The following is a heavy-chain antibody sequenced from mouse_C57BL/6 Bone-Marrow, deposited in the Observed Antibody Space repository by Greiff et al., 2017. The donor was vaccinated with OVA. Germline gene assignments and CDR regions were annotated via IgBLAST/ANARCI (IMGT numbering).Heavy chain of an antibody. CDR2: INPGSGNT. D-gene: IGHD1-1*02. V-gene: IGHV1-76*01. CDR1: GYTFTDYY. CDR3: ARGGDWWPY. J-gene: IGHJ2*01. Sequence: VQLQESGAELVRPGASVKLSCTASGYTFTDYYINWVRQRPGQGLEWIARINPGSGNTYYNEKFKGKATLTAEKSSSTAYMQLSSLTSEDSAVYLCARGGDWWPYWGQGTTLTVSS.